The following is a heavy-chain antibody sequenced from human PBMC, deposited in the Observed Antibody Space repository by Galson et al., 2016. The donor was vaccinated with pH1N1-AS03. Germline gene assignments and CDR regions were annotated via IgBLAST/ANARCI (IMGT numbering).Heavy chain of an antibody. CDR1: GFTFSNAW. J-gene: IGHJ6*02. D-gene: IGHD1-26*01. V-gene: IGHV3-15*01. CDR2: IKSQSYGGTP. CDR3: ATTCGTCDRLTHGLDV. Sequence: SLRLSCAASGFTFSNAWIIWVRQAPGKGLEWVGRIKSQSYGGTPDYGAPVKGRFTISRDDSKNTLYLQMSSLKTEDTAIYYCATTCGTCDRLTHGLDVWGRGTLVTVAS.